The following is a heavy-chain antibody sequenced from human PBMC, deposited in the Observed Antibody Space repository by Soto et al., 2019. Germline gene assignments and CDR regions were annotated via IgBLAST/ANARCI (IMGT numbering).Heavy chain of an antibody. CDR2: VIPIFGTA. V-gene: IGHV1-69*13. CDR1: GGTFSSYA. Sequence: SVKVSCKASGGTFSSYAISWVRQAPGQGLEWMGGVIPIFGTANYAQKFQGRVTITADESTSTAYMELSSLRSEDTAVYYCARGINRRYYGMDVWGQGTTVTVSS. J-gene: IGHJ6*02. CDR3: ARGINRRYYGMDV.